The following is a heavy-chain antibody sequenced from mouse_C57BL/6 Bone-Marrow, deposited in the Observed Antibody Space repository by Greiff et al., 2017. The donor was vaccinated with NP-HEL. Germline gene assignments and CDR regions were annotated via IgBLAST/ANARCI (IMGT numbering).Heavy chain of an antibody. Sequence: VHVKQSGPELVKPGASVKISCKASGYSFTGYYMNWVKQSPEKSLEWIGEINPSTGGTTYNQKFKAKATLTVDKSSSTAYMQLKSLTSEDSAVYYCARSVYYGSPWYFDVWGTGTTVTVSS. CDR1: GYSFTGYY. J-gene: IGHJ1*03. D-gene: IGHD1-1*01. CDR3: ARSVYYGSPWYFDV. CDR2: INPSTGGT. V-gene: IGHV1-42*01.